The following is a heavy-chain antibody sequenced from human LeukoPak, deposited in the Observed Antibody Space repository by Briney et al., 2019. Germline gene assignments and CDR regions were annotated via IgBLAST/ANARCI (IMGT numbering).Heavy chain of an antibody. CDR3: ARVSSTYYYDNRGWFDL. CDR1: GYSISSGYY. V-gene: IGHV4-61*01. Sequence: SETLSLTCTVSGYSISSGYYWTWIRQPPGEGLEWIGYIYYSGSTNFNPSLKSRVTISVDTSKNQFSLRLSSVTAADTAVYYCARVSSTYYYDNRGWFDLWGQGTLVTVSS. J-gene: IGHJ5*02. D-gene: IGHD3-22*01. CDR2: IYYSGST.